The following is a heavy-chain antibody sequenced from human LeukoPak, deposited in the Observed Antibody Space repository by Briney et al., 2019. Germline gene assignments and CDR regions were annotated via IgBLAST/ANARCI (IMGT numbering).Heavy chain of an antibody. CDR2: ISYDGSNK. Sequence: GGSLRLSCAASGFTFSSYGMHWVRQAPGKGLEWVAVISYDGSNKYYVDSVKGRFTISRDNSKNTLYLQMNSLRAEDTAVYYCAKDGPPGPMVRGVITTGSLDYWGQGTLVTVSS. D-gene: IGHD3-10*01. V-gene: IGHV3-30*18. CDR1: GFTFSSYG. CDR3: AKDGPPGPMVRGVITTGSLDY. J-gene: IGHJ4*02.